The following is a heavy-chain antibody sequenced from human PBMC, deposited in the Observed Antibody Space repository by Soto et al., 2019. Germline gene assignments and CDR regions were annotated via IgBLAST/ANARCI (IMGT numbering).Heavy chain of an antibody. CDR1: GFTFSSYS. CDR2: ISSSSSYI. D-gene: IGHD2-2*01. V-gene: IGHV3-21*01. Sequence: EVQLVESGGGLVKPGGSLRLSCAASGFTFSSYSMNWVRQAPGKGLEWVSSISSSSSYIYYADSVKGRFTISRDNAKNSLYLQMNSLRAEDTAVYYGARDPNPEIVPAARRSFDPWGQGTLVTVSS. J-gene: IGHJ5*02. CDR3: ARDPNPEIVPAARRSFDP.